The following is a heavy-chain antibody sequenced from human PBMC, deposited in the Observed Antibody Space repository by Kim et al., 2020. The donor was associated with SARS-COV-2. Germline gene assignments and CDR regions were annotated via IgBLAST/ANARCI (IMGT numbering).Heavy chain of an antibody. CDR3: ARGRSWATMIVV. V-gene: IGHV1-8*01. CDR2: MNPNSGNT. Sequence: ASVKVSCKASGYTFTSYDINWVRQATGQGLEWMGWMNPNSGNTGYAQKFQGRVTMTRNTSISTAYMELSSLRSEDTAVYYCARGRSWATMIVVWGQGTLVTVSS. CDR1: GYTFTSYD. D-gene: IGHD3-22*01. J-gene: IGHJ4*02.